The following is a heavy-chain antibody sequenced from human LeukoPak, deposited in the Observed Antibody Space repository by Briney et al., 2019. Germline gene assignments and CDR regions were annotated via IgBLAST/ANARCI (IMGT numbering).Heavy chain of an antibody. Sequence: SETLSLTCTVYGGSFNGYYWGWIRQPPGKGLEWIGSIYHSGSTYYNPSLKSRVTISVDTSKNQFSLKLSSVTAADTAVYYCASGAFDIWGQGTMVTVSS. J-gene: IGHJ3*02. CDR2: IYHSGST. CDR1: GGSFNGYY. V-gene: IGHV4-38-2*02. CDR3: ASGAFDI.